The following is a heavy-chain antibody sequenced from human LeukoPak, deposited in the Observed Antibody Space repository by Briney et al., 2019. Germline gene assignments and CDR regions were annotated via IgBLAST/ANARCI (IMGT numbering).Heavy chain of an antibody. CDR3: ARGGSYFDY. Sequence: GGSLRLSCAASGFTFSSHSMNWVRQAPGKGLEWVSFVSYSYGTTDYADSVKGRFTISRDNAKNSLYLQMNSLRAEDTAVYYCARGGSYFDYWGQGTLVTVSS. J-gene: IGHJ4*02. V-gene: IGHV3-48*04. CDR1: GFTFSSHS. CDR2: VSYSYGTT.